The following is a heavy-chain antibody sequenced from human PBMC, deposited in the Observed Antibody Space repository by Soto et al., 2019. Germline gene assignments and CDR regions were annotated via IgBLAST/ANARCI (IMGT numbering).Heavy chain of an antibody. J-gene: IGHJ5*02. V-gene: IGHV3-15*01. CDR2: VKSKTEGGTV. Sequence: VQLVESGGGLVKPGGSLRLSCAASGFTFNNAWMSWVRQAPGKGLEWVGRVKSKTEGGTVDYAATVKGRFSISRDDSTNTMYVQMISLKTEETAVYYCAAMSVHIIGWFDHWGQGTLVTVSS. CDR3: AAMSVHIIGWFDH. CDR1: GFTFNNAW. D-gene: IGHD1-1*01.